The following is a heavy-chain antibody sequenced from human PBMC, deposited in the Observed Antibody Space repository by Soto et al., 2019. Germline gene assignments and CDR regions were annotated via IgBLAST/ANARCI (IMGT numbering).Heavy chain of an antibody. V-gene: IGHV3-15*01. J-gene: IGHJ4*02. Sequence: GGSLRLSCAASGFTFSNAWMSWVRQAPGKGLEWVGRIKSKTDGGTTDYAAPVKGRFTISRDDSKNTLYLQMNSLKTEDTAVYYCTTDARQGHYFDYWGQGTLVTVSS. CDR3: TTDARQGHYFDY. CDR2: IKSKTDGGTT. CDR1: GFTFSNAW.